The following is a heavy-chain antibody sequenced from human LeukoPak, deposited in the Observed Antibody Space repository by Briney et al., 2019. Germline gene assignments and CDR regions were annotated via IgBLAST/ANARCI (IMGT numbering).Heavy chain of an antibody. CDR1: GYTLTELS. CDR2: FDPEDGET. D-gene: IGHD3-9*01. J-gene: IGHJ4*02. V-gene: IGHV1-24*01. CDR3: ATVSNEVGNDILTGYLI. Sequence: ASVKVSCKVSGYTLTELSMHWVRQAPGKGLDWVGGFDPEDGETIYAQKFQGRVTMTEDTSTDTAYMELSSLRSEDTAVYYCATVSNEVGNDILTGYLIWGQGTLVTVSS.